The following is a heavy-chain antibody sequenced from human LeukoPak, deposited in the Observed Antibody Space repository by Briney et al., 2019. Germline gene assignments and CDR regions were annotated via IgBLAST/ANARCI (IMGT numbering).Heavy chain of an antibody. D-gene: IGHD5-18*01. J-gene: IGHJ6*02. CDR3: ARVDTAMVPPYYYYGMDV. V-gene: IGHV5-51*01. CDR1: GYSFTSYW. Sequence: GESLKISCKGSGYSFTSYWIGWVRQMPGEGLEWMGIIYPGDSHTRYSPSFQGQVTISADKSISTAYLQWSSLKASDTAMYYCARVDTAMVPPYYYYGMDVWGQGTTVTVSS. CDR2: IYPGDSHT.